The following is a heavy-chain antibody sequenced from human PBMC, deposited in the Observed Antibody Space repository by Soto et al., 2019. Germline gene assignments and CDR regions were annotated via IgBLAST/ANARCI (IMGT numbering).Heavy chain of an antibody. CDR1: GFSVSKYT. CDR2: IHPGDSDT. V-gene: IGHV5-51*01. D-gene: IGHD5-18*01. Sequence: GESLKISCEGSGFSVSKYTVGWVRQIPVKGLEWMGIIHPGDSDTRYSPSFQGQVTISADKSISTAYLQWSSLKASDTAMYYCASRGYSYGPANYYFDYWSQGTLVTVS. J-gene: IGHJ4*02. CDR3: ASRGYSYGPANYYFDY.